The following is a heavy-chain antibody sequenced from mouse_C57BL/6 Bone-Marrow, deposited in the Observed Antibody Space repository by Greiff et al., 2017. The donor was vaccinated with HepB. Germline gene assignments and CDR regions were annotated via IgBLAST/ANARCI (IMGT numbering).Heavy chain of an antibody. V-gene: IGHV1-50*01. J-gene: IGHJ2*01. CDR3: ARSVYYDYDPYFDY. D-gene: IGHD2-4*01. Sequence: QVQLQQPGAELVKPGASVKLSCKASGYTFTSYWMQWVKQRPGQGLEWIGEIDPSDSYTNYTPKFKSKATLPVDPSSSTAYMQLSSLTSEDSAVYYCARSVYYDYDPYFDYWGQGTTLTVSS. CDR1: GYTFTSYW. CDR2: IDPSDSYT.